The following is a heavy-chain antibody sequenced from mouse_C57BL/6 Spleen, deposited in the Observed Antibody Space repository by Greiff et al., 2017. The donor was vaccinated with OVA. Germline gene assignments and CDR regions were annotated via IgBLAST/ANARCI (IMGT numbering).Heavy chain of an antibody. J-gene: IGHJ3*01. CDR3: ARKEDGSSPFAY. V-gene: IGHV3-6*01. D-gene: IGHD1-1*01. CDR2: ISYDGSN. Sequence: EVKLQESGPGLVKPSQSLSLTCSVTGYSITSGYYWNWIRQFPGNKLEWMGYISYDGSNNYNPSLKNRISITRDTSKNQFFLKLNSVTTEDTATYYCARKEDGSSPFAYWGQGTLVTVSA. CDR1: GYSITSGYY.